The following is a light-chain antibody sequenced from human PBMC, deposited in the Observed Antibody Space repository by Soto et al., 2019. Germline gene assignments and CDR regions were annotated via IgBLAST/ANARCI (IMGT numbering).Light chain of an antibody. CDR2: DVS. CDR1: SSDVGGYNY. Sequence: QSALTQPASVSGSPGQSITISCTGTSSDVGGYNYVSWYQQHPGKAPKFMIYDVSNRPSGVSNRFSGSKSGNTASLTISGLQAEYEADYYCSSYTSSSTPVVFGGGTKVTVL. V-gene: IGLV2-14*01. J-gene: IGLJ2*01. CDR3: SSYTSSSTPVV.